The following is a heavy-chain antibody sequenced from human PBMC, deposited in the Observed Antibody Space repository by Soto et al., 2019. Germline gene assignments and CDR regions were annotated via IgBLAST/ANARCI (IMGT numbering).Heavy chain of an antibody. Sequence: ASVKVSCKASGYTFTVYYMHWVRQAPGQGLEWMGWINPNSGGTNYAQKFQGWVTMTRDTSISTAYMELSRLRSDDTAVYYCARGGGYSYGYRAYYYYMDVWGKGTTVTVSS. D-gene: IGHD5-18*01. CDR1: GYTFTVYY. V-gene: IGHV1-2*04. CDR2: INPNSGGT. CDR3: ARGGGYSYGYRAYYYYMDV. J-gene: IGHJ6*03.